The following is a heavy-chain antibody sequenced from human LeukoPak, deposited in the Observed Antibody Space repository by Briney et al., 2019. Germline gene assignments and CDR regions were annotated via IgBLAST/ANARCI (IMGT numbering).Heavy chain of an antibody. V-gene: IGHV3-9*01. J-gene: IGHJ4*02. CDR1: GFTFDDYA. CDR3: ARAYY. CDR2: ISWNSGSI. Sequence: PGRSLRLSCAASGFTFDDYAMHWVRQAPGKGLEWVSGISWNSGSIGYADSVKGRFTVSRDNAKKSLYLHMDNLRVEDTGVYYCARAYYWGQGILVTVSS.